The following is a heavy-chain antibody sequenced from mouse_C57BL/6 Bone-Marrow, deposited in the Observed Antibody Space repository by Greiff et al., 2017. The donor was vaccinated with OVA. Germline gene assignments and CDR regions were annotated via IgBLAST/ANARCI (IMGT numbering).Heavy chain of an antibody. CDR3: TTWHGYDRNY. Sequence: VQLQQSGAELVRPGASVKLSCTASGFNITDYYMHWVKQRPEQGLEWIGMIDPEDGDTEYAPKFQGKATMTADTSSTTAYLQLSSLTSEDTAVYYCTTWHGYDRNYWGQGTTLTVSS. D-gene: IGHD2-2*01. CDR2: IDPEDGDT. J-gene: IGHJ2*01. CDR1: GFNITDYY. V-gene: IGHV14-1*01.